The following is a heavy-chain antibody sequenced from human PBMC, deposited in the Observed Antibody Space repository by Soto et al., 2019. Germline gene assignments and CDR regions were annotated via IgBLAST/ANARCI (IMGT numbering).Heavy chain of an antibody. CDR2: INPNSGGT. Sequence: ASVKVSCKASGYTFTGYYIHWVRQSPGQGLEWMGWINPNSGGTKYPQKFQGRVTMTRDTSIRTVYMSLTGLKSDDTAVYFCARDLAKGGGSAGFDYWGQGTLVTVSS. J-gene: IGHJ4*02. CDR3: ARDLAKGGGSAGFDY. V-gene: IGHV1-2*02. CDR1: GYTFTGYY. D-gene: IGHD2-15*01.